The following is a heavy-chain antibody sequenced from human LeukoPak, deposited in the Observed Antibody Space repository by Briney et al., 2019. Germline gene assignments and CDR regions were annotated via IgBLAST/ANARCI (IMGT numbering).Heavy chain of an antibody. CDR1: GGTFSSYA. CDR3: ARQSGFWSGYPPYNWFDP. CDR2: IIPIFGTA. D-gene: IGHD3-3*01. Sequence: SVKVSCKASGGTFSSYAISWVRQAPGQGLEWMGGIIPIFGTANYAQKFQGRVTITTDESTSTAYMELSSLRSEDTAVYYCARQSGFWSGYPPYNWFDPWGQGTLVTVSS. J-gene: IGHJ5*02. V-gene: IGHV1-69*05.